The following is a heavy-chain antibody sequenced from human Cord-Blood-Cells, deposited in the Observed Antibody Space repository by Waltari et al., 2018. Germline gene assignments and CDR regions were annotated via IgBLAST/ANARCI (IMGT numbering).Heavy chain of an antibody. D-gene: IGHD2-2*01. Sequence: EVQLVESGGGLIQPGGSLRLSCAASGFTVSSNYMSWVRQAPGKGLEWVSVIYSGGSTYYADSVKDRFTITRDNAKNTLYLQMNSLRAEDTSVYYCARDERYCSSTSCYYFDYWGQGTLVTVSS. CDR1: GFTVSSNY. CDR2: IYSGGST. V-gene: IGHV3-53*01. CDR3: ARDERYCSSTSCYYFDY. J-gene: IGHJ4*02.